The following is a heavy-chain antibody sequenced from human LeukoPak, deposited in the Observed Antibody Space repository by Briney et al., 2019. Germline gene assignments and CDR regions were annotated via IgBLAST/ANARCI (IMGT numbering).Heavy chain of an antibody. CDR2: INHNGNVN. CDR3: ARRGGLDV. Sequence: GGSLRLSCAASGFTFSSYWMNWACQAPGKGLEWVASINHNGNVNYYVDSVKGRFTISRDNAENSLYLQMSNLRAEDTAVYFCARRGGLDVWGQGATVTVSS. V-gene: IGHV3-7*03. J-gene: IGHJ6*02. CDR1: GFTFSSYW.